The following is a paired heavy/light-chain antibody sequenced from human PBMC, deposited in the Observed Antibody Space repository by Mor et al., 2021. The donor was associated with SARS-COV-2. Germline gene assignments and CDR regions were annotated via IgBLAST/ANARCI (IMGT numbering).Heavy chain of an antibody. CDR2: IYHSGSA. CDR3: ARGSATGTLYLQH. D-gene: IGHD6-13*01. Sequence: QLQLQESDSGLVKPSQTLSLTCDVSGGSISSGGYSWSWIRQPPGKGLEFIGYIYHSGSAYYNPSLKSRVTISVDRSKNQFSLKLSSVTAADTAVYYCARGSATGTLYLQHWGQGTLVTVSS. J-gene: IGHJ1*01. CDR1: GGSISSGGYS. V-gene: IGHV4-30-2*01.
Light chain of an antibody. CDR3: QQYYSPPSIT. CDR2: WAS. CDR1: QSVLYSSDNKNY. V-gene: IGKV4-1*01. Sequence: DIVMTQSPDSLAVSLGERTTINCKSSQSVLYSSDNKNYLAWYQQKPGQPPKLLIYWASTRESGVPDRFSGSGSGTDFTLTISSLQAEDVAVYYCQQYYSPPSITFGQGTRLEIK. J-gene: IGKJ5*01.